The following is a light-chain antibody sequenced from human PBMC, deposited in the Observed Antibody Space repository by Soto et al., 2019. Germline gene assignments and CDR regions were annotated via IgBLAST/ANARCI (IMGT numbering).Light chain of an antibody. Sequence: QLVLTQPPSVSGAPGQRITFSCTGSNSNIGAGYEVHWYQQLPGTAPKLLIYDSINRPSGVPDRISGSKSGTSASLAITGLQAGDEADYYCQSYDSSLSGAIFGGGTKVTVL. CDR2: DSI. J-gene: IGLJ2*01. CDR3: QSYDSSLSGAI. CDR1: NSNIGAGYE. V-gene: IGLV1-40*01.